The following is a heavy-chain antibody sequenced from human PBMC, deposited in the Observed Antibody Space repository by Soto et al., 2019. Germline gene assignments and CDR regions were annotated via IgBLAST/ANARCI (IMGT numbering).Heavy chain of an antibody. Sequence: QVQLQESGPGLVKPSETLSLTCTVSGGSISSYYWSWIRQPPGKGLEWIVYIYYSGSTNYNPSLKSRVTISVDTSKNPFSLKLSSVTAADTAVYYCARLVLYYYDSSGPTNWFDPWGQGTLVTVSS. CDR1: GGSISSYY. D-gene: IGHD3-22*01. J-gene: IGHJ5*02. CDR2: IYYSGST. CDR3: ARLVLYYYDSSGPTNWFDP. V-gene: IGHV4-59*08.